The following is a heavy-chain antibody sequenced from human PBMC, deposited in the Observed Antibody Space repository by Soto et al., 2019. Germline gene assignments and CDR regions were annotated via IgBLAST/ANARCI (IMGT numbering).Heavy chain of an antibody. Sequence: GGSLRLSCASSGFTFSSYGMHWVRQAPGKGLEWVAVISYDGSNKYYADSVKGRFTISRDNSKNTLYLQMSSLKPEDTAVYYCXKDTELQAYYYYYGMDVWGQGTAVTVSS. CDR1: GFTFSSYG. V-gene: IGHV3-30*18. CDR3: XKDTELQAYYYYYGMDV. D-gene: IGHD1-7*01. CDR2: ISYDGSNK. J-gene: IGHJ6*02.